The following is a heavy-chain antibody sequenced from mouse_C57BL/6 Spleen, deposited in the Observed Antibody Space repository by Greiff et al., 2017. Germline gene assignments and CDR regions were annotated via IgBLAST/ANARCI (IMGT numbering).Heavy chain of an antibody. Sequence: EVHLVESGGGLVKPGGSLKLSCAASGFTFRSYALSWVRQTPEKRLEWVATISDGGSYTYYPDNVKGRFTISRDNAKNNLYLQMSHLKSEDTAMYYCARSYGYDDDYAMDYWGQGTSVTVSS. J-gene: IGHJ4*01. CDR2: ISDGGSYT. V-gene: IGHV5-4*01. D-gene: IGHD2-2*01. CDR3: ARSYGYDDDYAMDY. CDR1: GFTFRSYA.